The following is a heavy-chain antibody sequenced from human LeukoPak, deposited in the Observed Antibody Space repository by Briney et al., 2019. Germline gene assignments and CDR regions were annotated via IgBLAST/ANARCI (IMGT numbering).Heavy chain of an antibody. CDR3: ARGITGSNNWFDP. Sequence: GSLRLSCAASGFTFSSTYMSWLRQAPGKGLEWVSLIYTGGTTYYSDSVKGRFTISRDNSENTLYLQMNSLRAEDTAVYYCARGITGSNNWFDPWGQGTLVTVSS. V-gene: IGHV3-53*01. J-gene: IGHJ5*02. CDR1: GFTFSSTY. D-gene: IGHD1-20*01. CDR2: IYTGGTT.